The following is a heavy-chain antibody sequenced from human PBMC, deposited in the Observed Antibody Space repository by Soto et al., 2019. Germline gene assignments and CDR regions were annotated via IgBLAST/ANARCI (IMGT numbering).Heavy chain of an antibody. V-gene: IGHV3-74*01. CDR1: GFSFSNCW. D-gene: IGHD3-22*01. Sequence: PGGSLRLSCAASGFSFSNCWMHWVRQAPGMGLVWVSHINSDGSSTTYADSVKGRFTISRDNAKNTLYLQMNSLRAEDTAVYYCERAIGYYGIDVWGQGTTVTVSS. J-gene: IGHJ6*02. CDR3: ERAIGYYGIDV. CDR2: INSDGSST.